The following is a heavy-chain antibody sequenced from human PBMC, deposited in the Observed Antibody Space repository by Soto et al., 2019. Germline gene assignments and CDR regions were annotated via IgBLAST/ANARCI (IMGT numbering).Heavy chain of an antibody. CDR1: GSTFTSYG. V-gene: IGHV1-18*01. J-gene: IGHJ3*01. CDR2: ISAYNGNT. Sequence: QVQLVQSGAEVKKPGASVKLSCKASGSTFTSYGISWVRQAPGQGLEWMGWISAYNGNTNYAQKIQGRVTMTTVTFTGTRYQELRRLGADAAAVYCRGREYPCLKGGACIWFGGRLDPFGLWGQWAMVPGS. D-gene: IGHD3-10*01. CDR3: GREYPCLKGGACIWFGGRLDPFGL.